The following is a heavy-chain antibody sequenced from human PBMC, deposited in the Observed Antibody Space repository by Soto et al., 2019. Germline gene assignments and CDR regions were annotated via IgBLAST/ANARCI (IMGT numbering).Heavy chain of an antibody. V-gene: IGHV3-30*03. CDR3: VGGQYYFTF. CDR1: GFPFSSYG. D-gene: IGHD3-10*01. CDR2: ISYDGSNK. Sequence: QVRLVESGGGVVQPGRSLRLACAASGFPFSSYGMHWVREAPGKGLEWVAVISYDGSNKYYADSVKGRFTISRDNYARTLYLQLNSLRPEDTALFYCVGGQYYFTFRGQGTLVT. J-gene: IGHJ4*02.